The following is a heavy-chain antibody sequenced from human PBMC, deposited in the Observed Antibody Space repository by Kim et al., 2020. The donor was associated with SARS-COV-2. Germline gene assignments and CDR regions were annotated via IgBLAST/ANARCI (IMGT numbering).Heavy chain of an antibody. CDR1: GFTFSSYW. V-gene: IGHV3-7*01. Sequence: GGSLRLSCAASGFTFSSYWMSWVRQAPGKGLEWVANIKQDGSEKYYVDSVKGRFTISRDNAKNSLYLQMNSLRAEDTAVYYCARDLDGSDYDILTGYYTYNWFDPWGQGTLVNVSS. D-gene: IGHD3-9*01. J-gene: IGHJ5*02. CDR3: ARDLDGSDYDILTGYYTYNWFDP. CDR2: IKQDGSEK.